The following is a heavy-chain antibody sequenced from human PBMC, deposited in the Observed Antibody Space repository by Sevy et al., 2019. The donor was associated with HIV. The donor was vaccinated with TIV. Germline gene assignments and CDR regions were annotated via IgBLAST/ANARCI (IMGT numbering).Heavy chain of an antibody. V-gene: IGHV5-51*01. D-gene: IGHD3-22*01. CDR1: GYSFTKYW. J-gene: IGHJ4*02. CDR2: IYPGDSDT. Sequence: GESLKISCKGSGYSFTKYWIGWVRQMPGKGLEWMGIIYPGDSDTRYRPSFQGQVTISAVKSIRTAYLQWSSLKASDTAMYYCTSFWGKDTSGYHFFDHWGQGTLVTVSS. CDR3: TSFWGKDTSGYHFFDH.